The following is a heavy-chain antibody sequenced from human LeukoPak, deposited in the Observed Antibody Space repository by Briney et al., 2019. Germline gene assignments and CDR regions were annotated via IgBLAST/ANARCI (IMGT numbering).Heavy chain of an antibody. CDR2: FDPEDGET. Sequence: ASVKVSCKVSGYTLTELSMHWVRQAPGKGLEWMGGFDPEDGETIYAQKFQGRVTMTEDTSTDTAYMELSSLRSEDTAVYYCATGLWFGELLYLFDYWGQGTLVTVSS. CDR1: GYTLTELS. D-gene: IGHD3-10*01. J-gene: IGHJ4*02. CDR3: ATGLWFGELLYLFDY. V-gene: IGHV1-24*01.